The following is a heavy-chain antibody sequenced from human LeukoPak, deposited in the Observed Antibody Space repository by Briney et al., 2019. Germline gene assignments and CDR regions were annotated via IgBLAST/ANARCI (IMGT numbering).Heavy chain of an antibody. J-gene: IGHJ5*02. CDR1: GGSFSGYY. CDR3: ARVPSYYDFWSGYTGWFDP. D-gene: IGHD3-3*01. CDR2: INHSGST. V-gene: IGHV4-34*01. Sequence: SETLSLTCAVYGGSFSGYYWSWIRQPPGKGLEWIGEINHSGSTNYNPSLKSRVTISVDTSKNQFSLKLSSVPAADTAVYYCARVPSYYDFWSGYTGWFDPWGQGTLVTVSS.